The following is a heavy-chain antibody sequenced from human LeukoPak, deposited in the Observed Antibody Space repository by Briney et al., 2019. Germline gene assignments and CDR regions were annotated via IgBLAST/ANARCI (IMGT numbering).Heavy chain of an antibody. CDR1: GGSFSGYY. D-gene: IGHD3-16*02. CDR3: ARHHAFGGVIVTHFDY. V-gene: IGHV4-34*01. J-gene: IGHJ4*02. CDR2: INHSGST. Sequence: SETLSLTCAVYGGSFSGYYWSWIRQPPGKGLEWIGEINHSGSTNYNPSLKSRVTISVDTSKNQFSLKLSSVTAADTAVYYCARHHAFGGVIVTHFDYWGQGTLVTVSS.